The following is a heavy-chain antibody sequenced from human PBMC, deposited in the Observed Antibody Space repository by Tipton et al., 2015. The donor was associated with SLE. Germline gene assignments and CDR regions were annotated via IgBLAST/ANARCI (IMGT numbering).Heavy chain of an antibody. Sequence: TLSLTCTVSGGSITSSSYFWGWIRQSPGKGLEWIGNINTGGGTYRNPSLMSRVTISVDTSKTQFSLIVTSVTAADTAFYYCATPYYYGSGSFDPWGQGTLVTVSS. V-gene: IGHV4-39*07. CDR1: GGSITSSSYF. CDR2: INTGGGT. J-gene: IGHJ5*02. D-gene: IGHD3-10*01. CDR3: ATPYYYGSGSFDP.